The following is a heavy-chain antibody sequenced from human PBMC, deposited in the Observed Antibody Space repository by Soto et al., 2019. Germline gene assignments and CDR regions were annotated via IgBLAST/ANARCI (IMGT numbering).Heavy chain of an antibody. V-gene: IGHV3-11*01. CDR1: GFTFSDYY. CDR2: ISGSGSTL. Sequence: GGSLRLSCAASGFTFSDYYMNWIRQAPGKGLEWVSYISGSGSTLYYADSVEGRFTISRDNAKNSLYLQMNSLRAEDTAVYYCARDPYGDPFLCMDVWGKGTTVTVSS. J-gene: IGHJ6*03. CDR3: ARDPYGDPFLCMDV. D-gene: IGHD4-17*01.